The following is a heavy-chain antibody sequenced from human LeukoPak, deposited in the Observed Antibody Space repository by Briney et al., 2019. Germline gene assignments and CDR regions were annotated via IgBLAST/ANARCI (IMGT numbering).Heavy chain of an antibody. CDR2: ISSSSSTI. D-gene: IGHD6-13*01. CDR3: ARVSSSWYFYYFDY. CDR1: GFTFSSYS. V-gene: IGHV3-48*04. J-gene: IGHJ4*02. Sequence: GGSLRLSCAASGFTFSSYSMNWVRQAPGKGLEWVSYISSSSSTIYYADSVKGRFTISRDNAKNSLYLQMNSLRAEDTAVYYCARVSSSWYFYYFDYWGQGTLVTVSS.